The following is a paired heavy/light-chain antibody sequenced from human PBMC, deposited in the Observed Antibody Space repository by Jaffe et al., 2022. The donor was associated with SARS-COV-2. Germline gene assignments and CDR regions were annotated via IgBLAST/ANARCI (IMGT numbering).Heavy chain of an antibody. V-gene: IGHV3-11*01. J-gene: IGHJ3*02. D-gene: IGHD1-1*01. CDR2: ITSSGSAI. CDR1: GFTFSDYF. Sequence: QVLLVESGGGFVKPGGSLTLSCTASGFTFSDYFMNWVRQAPGKGLEWISYITSSGSAITYADSVKGRFTISRDNGKNSLYLQMNSLRPEDTAIYYCVRDGGVQLKAFDIWGQGTMVTVSS. CDR3: VRDGGVQLKAFDI.
Light chain of an antibody. V-gene: IGKV1-17*01. CDR2: AAS. CDR3: LQHYDYPMT. Sequence: DIQMTQSPSSLSASVGDRVTISCRASQGIRNDLGWFQQKPGKAPKRLIYAASILQSGVPSRFSGSGTGTEFTLTISSLQPEDFATYYCLQHYDYPMTFGQGTRLEIK. J-gene: IGKJ5*01. CDR1: QGIRND.